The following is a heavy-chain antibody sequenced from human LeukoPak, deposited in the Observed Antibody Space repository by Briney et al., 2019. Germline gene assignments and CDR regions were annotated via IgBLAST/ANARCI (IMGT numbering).Heavy chain of an antibody. CDR3: ARFNGDFWSGPRDLNAFDI. D-gene: IGHD3-3*01. CDR2: IYTSGST. Sequence: SETLSLTCTVSGGSISSYYWSWIRQPAGKGLEWIGRIYTSGSTNYNPSLKSRVTMSVDTSKNQFSLKLSSVTAADTAVYYCARFNGDFWSGPRDLNAFDIWGQGTMVTVSS. CDR1: GGSISSYY. J-gene: IGHJ3*02. V-gene: IGHV4-4*07.